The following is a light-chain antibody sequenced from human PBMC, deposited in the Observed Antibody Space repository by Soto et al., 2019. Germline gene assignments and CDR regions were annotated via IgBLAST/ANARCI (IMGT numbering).Light chain of an antibody. CDR3: QQYGSSPRT. Sequence: IVLTQSPVTLSLSPGXXXXXXCRXSQSVSSMFLAWYQQKPGQAPRLLIDGASSRATGIPDRFSGSGSGTDFTLTISRLEPEDFAVYYCQQYGSSPRTFGQGTKVDI. J-gene: IGKJ1*01. CDR1: QSVSSMF. CDR2: GAS. V-gene: IGKV3-20*01.